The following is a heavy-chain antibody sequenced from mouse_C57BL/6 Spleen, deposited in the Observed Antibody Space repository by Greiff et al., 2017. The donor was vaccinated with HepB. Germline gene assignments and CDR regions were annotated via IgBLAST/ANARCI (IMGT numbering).Heavy chain of an antibody. Sequence: QVQLQQSGAELVKPGASVKISCKASGYAFSSYWMNWVKQRPGKGLEWIGQIYPGYGDTNYNGKFKGKATLTADKSSSTAYMQLSSLTSEDSAVYFCASSPNYYGSSYGYFDVWGTGTTVTVSS. V-gene: IGHV1-80*01. CDR1: GYAFSSYW. CDR3: ASSPNYYGSSYGYFDV. J-gene: IGHJ1*03. CDR2: IYPGYGDT. D-gene: IGHD1-1*01.